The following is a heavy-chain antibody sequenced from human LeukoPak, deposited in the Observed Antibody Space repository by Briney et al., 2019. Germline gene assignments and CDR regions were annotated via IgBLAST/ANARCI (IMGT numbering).Heavy chain of an antibody. CDR1: GYTSTSYY. Sequence: ASVKVSCKASGYTSTSYYMHWVRQAPGQGLEWMGIINPSGGSTSYAQKFQGRVSMTRDMSTSTVYMELSSLRSEDTAVYYCARPVAGTFPIIYWGQGTLVTVSS. D-gene: IGHD6-19*01. CDR3: ARPVAGTFPIIY. V-gene: IGHV1-46*01. CDR2: INPSGGST. J-gene: IGHJ4*02.